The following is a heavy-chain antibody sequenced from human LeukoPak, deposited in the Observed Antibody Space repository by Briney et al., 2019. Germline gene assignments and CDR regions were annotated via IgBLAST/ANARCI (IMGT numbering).Heavy chain of an antibody. CDR3: ASRPGAAPFDY. J-gene: IGHJ4*02. Sequence: PGGSLRLSCAASGFIFSSYWMTWVRQPPGKGLEWIGEMYLSGTTHSNPSVKSRVTISVDTSKNQFSLKLSSVTAADTAVYYCASRPGAAPFDYWGQGTLVTVSS. D-gene: IGHD2-15*01. CDR2: MYLSGTT. V-gene: IGHV4-4*02. CDR1: GFIFSSYW.